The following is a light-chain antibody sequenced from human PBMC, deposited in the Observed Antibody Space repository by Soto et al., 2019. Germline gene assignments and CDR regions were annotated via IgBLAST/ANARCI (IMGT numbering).Light chain of an antibody. CDR2: EVS. CDR3: CSYTSSSTLVV. Sequence: QSALTQPASVSGSPGQSITISCTGTSSDVGGYKYVSWYQQHPGKAPKLMIYEVSNRPSVVCNRFSGSNSDNTASLTISVLHAEEEADDYCCSYTSSSTLVVFGGGTKLTVL. V-gene: IGLV2-14*01. CDR1: SSDVGGYKY. J-gene: IGLJ2*01.